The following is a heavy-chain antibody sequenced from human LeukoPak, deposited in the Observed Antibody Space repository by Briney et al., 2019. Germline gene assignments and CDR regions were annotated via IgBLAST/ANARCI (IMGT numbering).Heavy chain of an antibody. V-gene: IGHV3-15*01. CDR1: GLTFSNAW. D-gene: IGHD3-22*01. J-gene: IGHJ4*02. CDR2: IKSESVGGAI. Sequence: GGSLRLSCVVSGLTFSNAWMTWVRQAPGKGLEWVGRIKSESVGGAIDYAAPMKGRFTISRDDSRNTVYLQMNSLKTEDTAFYYCTTTYHYDSTGYSSYYWGQGTLVTVSS. CDR3: TTTYHYDSTGYSSYY.